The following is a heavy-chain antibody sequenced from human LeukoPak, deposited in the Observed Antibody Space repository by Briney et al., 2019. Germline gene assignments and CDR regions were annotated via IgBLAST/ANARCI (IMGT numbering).Heavy chain of an antibody. V-gene: IGHV4-61*01. D-gene: IGHD3-22*01. CDR3: ARDRYYYDSSGYNYYYYMDV. CDR2: IYYSGST. J-gene: IGHJ6*03. Sequence: PSETLSLTCTVSGGSISSSSYYWAWIRQPPGKGLEWIGYIYYSGSTNYNPSLKSRVTISVDTSKNQFSLKLSSVTAADTAVYYCARDRYYYDSSGYNYYYYMDVWGKGTTVTVSS. CDR1: GGSISSSSYY.